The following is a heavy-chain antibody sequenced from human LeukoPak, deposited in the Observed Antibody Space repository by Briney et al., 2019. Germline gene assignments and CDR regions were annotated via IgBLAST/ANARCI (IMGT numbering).Heavy chain of an antibody. D-gene: IGHD2-2*01. CDR2: IRYDGSNK. J-gene: IGHJ6*03. CDR3: AKPVTVPAAMGTNYYYYYMDV. CDR1: GFTFSSYG. V-gene: IGHV3-30*02. Sequence: PGGSLRLSCAASGFTFSSYGMHWVRQAPGKGLEWVAFIRYDGSNKYYADSVKGRFTISRDNSKNTLYLQMNSLRAGDTAVYYCAKPVTVPAAMGTNYYYYYMDVWGKGTTVTISS.